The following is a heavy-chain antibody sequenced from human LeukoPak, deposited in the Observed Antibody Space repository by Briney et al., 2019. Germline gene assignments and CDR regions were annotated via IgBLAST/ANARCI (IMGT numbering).Heavy chain of an antibody. D-gene: IGHD6-13*01. CDR3: AGDIAAAGTVWFDP. V-gene: IGHV1-2*02. J-gene: IGHJ5*02. CDR2: INPNSGGT. CDR1: GYTFTGYY. Sequence: GASVKVSCKASGYTFTGYYMHWVRQAPGQGLEWMGWINPNSGGTNYAQKFQGRVTMTRDTSISTAYMELSRLRSDDTAVYYCAGDIAAAGTVWFDPWGQGTLVTVSS.